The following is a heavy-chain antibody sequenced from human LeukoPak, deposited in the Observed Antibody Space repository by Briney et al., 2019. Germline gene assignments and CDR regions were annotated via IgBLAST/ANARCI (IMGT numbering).Heavy chain of an antibody. CDR2: IKSKTDGGTT. CDR1: GFTFSNAW. CDR3: TTDVYCSSTSCYEGYYYYSMDV. V-gene: IGHV3-15*01. Sequence: GGSLRLSCAASGFTFSNAWMSWVRQAPGKGLEWVGRIKSKTDGGTTDYAAPVKGRFTISRDDSKNTLYLQMNSLKTEDTAVYYCTTDVYCSSTSCYEGYYYYSMDVWGKGTTVTVSS. J-gene: IGHJ6*04. D-gene: IGHD2-2*01.